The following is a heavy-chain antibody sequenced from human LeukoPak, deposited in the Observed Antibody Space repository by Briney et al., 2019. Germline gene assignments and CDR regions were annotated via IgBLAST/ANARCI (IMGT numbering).Heavy chain of an antibody. CDR3: ARGTYYSNGWFDP. CDR2: ISGRGDST. V-gene: IGHV3-23*01. Sequence: GGSLRLSCAACGFEFNIYGMNWVRQAPGKGLEWVSGISGRGDSTSYADSVKGRFTISRDNAKNTLYLQMNSLRAEDTAVYYCARGTYYSNGWFDPWGQGTLVTVSS. J-gene: IGHJ5*02. D-gene: IGHD3-10*01. CDR1: GFEFNIYG.